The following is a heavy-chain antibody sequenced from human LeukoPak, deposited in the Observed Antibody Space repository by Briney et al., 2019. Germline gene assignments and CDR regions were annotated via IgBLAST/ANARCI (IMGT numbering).Heavy chain of an antibody. D-gene: IGHD2-15*01. CDR1: GYTFTSYG. CDR3: ARDRQVVVVVSGGFDP. Sequence: GASVKVSFTASGYTFTSYGISWVRQAPGQGLEWMGWISAYNGNTNYAQKLQGRVTMTTDTSTSTAYMELRSLRSDDTAVYYCARDRQVVVVVSGGFDPWGQGTLVTVSS. V-gene: IGHV1-18*01. CDR2: ISAYNGNT. J-gene: IGHJ5*02.